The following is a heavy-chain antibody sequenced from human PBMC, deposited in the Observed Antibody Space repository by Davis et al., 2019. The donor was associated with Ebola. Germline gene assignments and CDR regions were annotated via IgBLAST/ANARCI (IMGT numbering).Heavy chain of an antibody. CDR1: GFSFTNFW. J-gene: IGHJ4*02. CDR2: IKQFGTEK. V-gene: IGHV3-7*03. Sequence: GESLKISCEASGFSFTNFWMSWVRQIPGKGLEWVANIKQFGTEKDYVDSVKGRFTISRDNAKTSLYLQMNSLRPEDTAVYYCTKDTLDSWGQGTLVSVSS. CDR3: TKDTLDS.